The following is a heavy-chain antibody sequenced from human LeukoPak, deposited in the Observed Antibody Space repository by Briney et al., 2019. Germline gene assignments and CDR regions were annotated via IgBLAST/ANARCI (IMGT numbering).Heavy chain of an antibody. Sequence: GSLRLSCAASGFTFSSYSMNWVRQAPGKGLEWVSSISSSSSYIYYADSVKGRFTISRDNAKNSLYLQMNSLRAEDTAVYYCARESRYYDTPGAFDIWGQGTMVTVSS. CDR3: ARESRYYDTPGAFDI. V-gene: IGHV3-21*01. D-gene: IGHD3-22*01. J-gene: IGHJ3*02. CDR2: ISSSSSYI. CDR1: GFTFSSYS.